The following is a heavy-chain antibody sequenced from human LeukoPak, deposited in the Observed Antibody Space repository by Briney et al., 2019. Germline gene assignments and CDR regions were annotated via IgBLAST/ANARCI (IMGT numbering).Heavy chain of an antibody. D-gene: IGHD6-19*01. CDR2: INPNSGGT. CDR3: ARDSPLTPMAVAGTGGY. Sequence: ASVKVSCEASGYTFTGYYMHWVRQAPGQGLEWMGWINPNSGGTNYAQKFQGRVTMTRDTSISTAYMELSRLRSDDTAVYYCARDSPLTPMAVAGTGGYWGQRTLVTVSS. CDR1: GYTFTGYY. V-gene: IGHV1-2*02. J-gene: IGHJ4*02.